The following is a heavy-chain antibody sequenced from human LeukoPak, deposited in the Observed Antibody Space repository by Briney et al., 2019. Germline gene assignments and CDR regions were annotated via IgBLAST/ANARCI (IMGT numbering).Heavy chain of an antibody. CDR3: AREGIAATVDY. V-gene: IGHV3-21*01. CDR2: ISSSSSYI. Sequence: GGSLRLSCAASGFTFSSYSMNWVRQAPGKGLEWVSSISSSSSYIYYADSVKGRFTISRDNAKNSVYLQMNSLRAEDTAVYYCAREGIAATVDYWGQGTLVTVSS. D-gene: IGHD6-13*01. J-gene: IGHJ4*02. CDR1: GFTFSSYS.